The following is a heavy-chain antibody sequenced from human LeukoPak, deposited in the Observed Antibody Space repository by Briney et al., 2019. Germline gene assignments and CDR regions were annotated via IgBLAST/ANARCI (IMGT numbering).Heavy chain of an antibody. V-gene: IGHV1-46*03. CDR3: ARGLPATFDY. D-gene: IGHD2-2*01. J-gene: IGHJ4*02. CDR1: GYTFTGYY. Sequence: ASVKVSCKASGYTFTGYYMHWVRQAPGQGLEWMGLINPGGTTNYTQKFQGRVTMTKDTSTNTVYMELSSLRSEDTAVYYCARGLPATFDYWGQGTLVTVSS. CDR2: INPGGTT.